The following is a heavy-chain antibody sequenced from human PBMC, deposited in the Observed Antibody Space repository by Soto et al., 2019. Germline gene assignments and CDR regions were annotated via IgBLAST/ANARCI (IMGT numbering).Heavy chain of an antibody. J-gene: IGHJ6*02. D-gene: IGHD3-22*01. V-gene: IGHV3-7*04. CDR3: ARFYYDRSGYLSSPYYYYYGMDV. CDR1: GFTFSSYW. Sequence: GGSLRLSCAASGFTFSSYWMSWVRQAPGKGLEWVANIKQDGSEKYYVDSVKGRFTISRDNAKNSLYLQMKSLRAEDTAVYYCARFYYDRSGYLSSPYYYYYGMDVWGQGTTVTVSS. CDR2: IKQDGSEK.